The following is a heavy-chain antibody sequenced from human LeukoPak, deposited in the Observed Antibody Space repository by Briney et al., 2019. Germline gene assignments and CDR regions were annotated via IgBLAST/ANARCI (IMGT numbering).Heavy chain of an antibody. CDR1: GYRFTSYW. CDR3: ARALYYYDMYDAFDI. V-gene: IGHV5-51*01. D-gene: IGHD3-22*01. CDR2: IYPANWDT. Sequence: GESLKISCEGSGYRFTSYWVGWVRHMPGKGLEWMGIIYPANWDTRYSLSFQGQVTISVDKSINTAYLQWSSLKASDTAMYYCARALYYYDMYDAFDIWGQGTMVTVSS. J-gene: IGHJ3*02.